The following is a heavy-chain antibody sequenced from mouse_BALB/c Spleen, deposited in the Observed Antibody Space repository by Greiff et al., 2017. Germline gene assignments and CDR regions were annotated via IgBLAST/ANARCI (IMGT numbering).Heavy chain of an antibody. CDR2: ISSGSSTI. Sequence: EVKLVESGGGLVQPGGSRKLSCAASGFTFSSFGMHWVRQAPEKGLEWVAYISSGSSTIYYADTVKGRFTISRDNPKNTLFLQMTSLRSEDTAMYYCARGGLRFDYWGQGTTLTVSS. CDR1: GFTFSSFG. V-gene: IGHV5-17*02. J-gene: IGHJ2*01. CDR3: ARGGLRFDY.